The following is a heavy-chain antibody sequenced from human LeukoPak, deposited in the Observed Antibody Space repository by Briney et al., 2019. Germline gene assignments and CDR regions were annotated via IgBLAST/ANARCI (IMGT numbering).Heavy chain of an antibody. V-gene: IGHV1-46*01. D-gene: IGHD4-17*01. CDR2: INPSGGST. CDR1: GYTFTSYY. J-gene: IGHJ4*02. Sequence: GASVKVSCKASGYTFTSYYMHWVRQAPGQGLEWMGIINPSGGSTSYAQKFQGRVTMTRDTSTSTVYMELSSLRSEDTAVYYCARSSPPMTTVTTCGYWGQGTLVTVSS. CDR3: ARSSPPMTTVTTCGY.